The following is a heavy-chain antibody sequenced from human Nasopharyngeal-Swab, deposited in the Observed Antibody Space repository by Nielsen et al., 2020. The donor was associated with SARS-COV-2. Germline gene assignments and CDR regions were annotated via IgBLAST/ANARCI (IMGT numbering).Heavy chain of an antibody. CDR3: AKDKRYFDWDGMDV. Sequence: GESLKISCAASGFTFSSYEMNWVRQAPGKGLEWVSYISNSGSTIYYADSVKGRFTISRDNAKNTLYLQMNSLRAEDTAVYYCAKDKRYFDWDGMDVWGQGTTVTVSS. D-gene: IGHD3-9*01. CDR1: GFTFSSYE. J-gene: IGHJ6*02. CDR2: ISNSGSTI. V-gene: IGHV3-48*03.